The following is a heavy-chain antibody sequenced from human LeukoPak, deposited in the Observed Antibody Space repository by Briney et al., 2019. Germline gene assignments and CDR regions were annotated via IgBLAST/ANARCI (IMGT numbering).Heavy chain of an antibody. CDR1: GGSISSYY. CDR2: IYYSGST. CDR3: ARTTLQQDSYYDFWSGYTEPPYFDY. J-gene: IGHJ4*02. Sequence: SETPSLTCAVSGGSISSYYWSWIRQPPGKGLEWIGYIYYSGSTNYNPSLKSRVTISVDTSKNQFSLKLSSVTAADTAVYYCARTTLQQDSYYDFWSGYTEPPYFDYWGQGTLVTVSS. V-gene: IGHV4-59*13. D-gene: IGHD3-3*01.